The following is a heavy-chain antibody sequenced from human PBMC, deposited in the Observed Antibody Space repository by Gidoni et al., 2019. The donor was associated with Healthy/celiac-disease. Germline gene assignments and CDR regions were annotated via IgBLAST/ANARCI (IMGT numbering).Heavy chain of an antibody. Sequence: QLQLQESGPGLVKPSEALSLTCTVSVGPISSSSYYWVLLRQPTGKGLEWIGSIYDSGCTYYNPSLKSRVTISVDTSKNQFSLKLSSVTAADTAVYYCARRLGYCSGGSCRNLANDAFDIWGQGTMVTVSS. CDR3: ARRLGYCSGGSCRNLANDAFDI. CDR2: IYDSGCT. D-gene: IGHD2-15*01. J-gene: IGHJ3*02. V-gene: IGHV4-39*07. CDR1: VGPISSSSYY.